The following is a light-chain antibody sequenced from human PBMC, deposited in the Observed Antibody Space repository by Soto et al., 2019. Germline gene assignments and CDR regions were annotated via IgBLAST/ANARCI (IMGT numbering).Light chain of an antibody. Sequence: DIQMTQSPTSLYESVGDRVTITCQASQGIRNFVAWYQQKPGKAPKLLIYAASTLQSGVPSRFSGSGSGTDFTLTINSLQPEDVATYSCQKYSSVPVFGPGTKVEIK. CDR3: QKYSSVPV. V-gene: IGKV1-27*01. CDR1: QGIRNF. J-gene: IGKJ3*01. CDR2: AAS.